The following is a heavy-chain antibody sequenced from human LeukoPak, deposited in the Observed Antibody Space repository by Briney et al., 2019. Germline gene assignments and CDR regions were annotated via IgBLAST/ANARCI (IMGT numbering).Heavy chain of an antibody. D-gene: IGHD1-26*01. CDR1: GGSISSYY. CDR3: ARVLKDKVGARYCYYYYMDV. V-gene: IGHV4-4*07. Sequence: PSETLSLTCTVSGGSISSYYWSWIRQPAGKGLQWIGHIYTSGSTNYNPSLKSRVTMSVDTSKNQFSLKLSSVTAADTAVYYCARVLKDKVGARYCYYYYMDVWGKGTTVTVSS. J-gene: IGHJ6*03. CDR2: IYTSGST.